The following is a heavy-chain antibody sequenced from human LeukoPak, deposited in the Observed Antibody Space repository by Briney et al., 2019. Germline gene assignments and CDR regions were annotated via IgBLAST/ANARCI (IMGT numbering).Heavy chain of an antibody. D-gene: IGHD3-10*01. CDR1: GGSINTPNYY. CDR2: IFYSGST. J-gene: IGHJ6*03. CDR3: ARRSITMVRGANYLRTYYYYYMDV. V-gene: IGHV4-39*07. Sequence: SETLSLTCTVSGGSINTPNYYWGWIRQNPRKGLEWIGNIFYSGSTYSSPSLTSRVTISLDTSRNQFSLKLNSVTAADTAVYYCARRSITMVRGANYLRTYYYYYMDVWGKGTTVTISS.